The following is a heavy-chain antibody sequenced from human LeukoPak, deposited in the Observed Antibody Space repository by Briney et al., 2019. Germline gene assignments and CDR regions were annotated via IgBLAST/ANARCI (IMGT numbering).Heavy chain of an antibody. D-gene: IGHD5-24*01. J-gene: IGHJ4*02. CDR1: GFTFSSYW. CDR3: ARDPDGYSPLDY. V-gene: IGHV3-74*01. Sequence: GGSLRLSCAASGFTFSSYWMHWVRHAPGKGLVWVSRISSDGSSTSYADSVRGRLTISRDNAKNTLFLQMNSLRAEDTAVYYCARDPDGYSPLDYWGQGTLVTVSS. CDR2: ISSDGSST.